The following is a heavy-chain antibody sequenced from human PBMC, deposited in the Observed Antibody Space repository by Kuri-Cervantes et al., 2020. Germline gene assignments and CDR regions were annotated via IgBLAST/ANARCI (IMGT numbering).Heavy chain of an antibody. CDR1: GFTFSSYS. CDR3: ARVTPFCSSTSCYLGWFGEFGIRDDGMDV. CDR2: ISGGSDRT. Sequence: GESLKISCAASGFTFSSYSMNWVRQAPGKGLEWVSYISGGSDRTYHADTVQGRFAISRDNSKNTLYLQMNSLRAEDTAVYYCARVTPFCSSTSCYLGWFGEFGIRDDGMDVWGQGTTVTVSS. D-gene: IGHD2-2*01. V-gene: IGHV3-23*01. J-gene: IGHJ6*02.